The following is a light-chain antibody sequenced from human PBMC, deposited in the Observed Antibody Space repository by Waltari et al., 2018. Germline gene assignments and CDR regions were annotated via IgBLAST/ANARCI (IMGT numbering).Light chain of an antibody. CDR1: SSDSGGYNY. CDR2: DVT. J-gene: IGLJ2*01. Sequence: SALTQPDSVSGSPGQSITISCSGISSDSGGYNYVSWYQQHPGEAPKLIIYDVTNRPSGVSDRCSGSKSGSSASLSISGLQPDDEADYYCSSFTSSTTGIFGGGTKLTVL. V-gene: IGLV2-14*03. CDR3: SSFTSSTTGI.